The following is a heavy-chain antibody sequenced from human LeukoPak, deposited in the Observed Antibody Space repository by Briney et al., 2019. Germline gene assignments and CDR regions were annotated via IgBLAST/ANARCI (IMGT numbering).Heavy chain of an antibody. Sequence: ASVKVCCKASGYTFTNYGISWVRQAPGQGVEWLAWISAYNLHTKNASKFQGRVTMTTDTSTTTAYMELMSLKSDDTTVYSCSRDGHRRYYYDSGSYPSGDYWAQGTLVTVSS. V-gene: IGHV1-18*01. CDR2: ISAYNLHT. D-gene: IGHD3-10*01. J-gene: IGHJ4*02. CDR3: SRDGHRRYYYDSGSYPSGDY. CDR1: GYTFTNYG.